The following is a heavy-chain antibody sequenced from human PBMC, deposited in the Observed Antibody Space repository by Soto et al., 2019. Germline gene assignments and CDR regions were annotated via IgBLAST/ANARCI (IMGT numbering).Heavy chain of an antibody. D-gene: IGHD3-22*01. CDR1: GFTFSSYW. Sequence: GGSLRLSCAASGFTFSSYWMHWVRQAPGKGLVWVSRINSDGSSTSYADFVKGQFTISRDNSKNTLYLQMNSLRAEDTAVYYCARGARGQHYYDSSGYVDYWGQGTLVTVSS. J-gene: IGHJ4*02. CDR3: ARGARGQHYYDSSGYVDY. V-gene: IGHV3-74*01. CDR2: INSDGSST.